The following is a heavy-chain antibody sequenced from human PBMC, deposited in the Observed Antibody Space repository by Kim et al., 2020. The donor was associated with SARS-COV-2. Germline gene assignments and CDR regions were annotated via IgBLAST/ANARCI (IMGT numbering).Heavy chain of an antibody. V-gene: IGHV3-30*02. D-gene: IGHD2-2*01. CDR3: GKDPGYQLAEVYHYYGMDV. Sequence: GRFTISRDNSKNTLYLQMNSLGGEDTAVYYCGKDPGYQLAEVYHYYGMDVWGQGTTVTVSS. J-gene: IGHJ6*02.